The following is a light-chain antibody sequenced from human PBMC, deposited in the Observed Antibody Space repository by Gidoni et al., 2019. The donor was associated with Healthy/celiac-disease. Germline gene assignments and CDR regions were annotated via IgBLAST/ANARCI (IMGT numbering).Light chain of an antibody. Sequence: DIVMTQSPDSLAVSLGERATINCKSSQSVLYSSNNKNYLVWYQQKPGQHPKLLIYWASTRESGVPDRFSGSGSGTDFTLTISSLQAEDVAVYYCQQYYSTPRTFGQGTKLEIK. CDR1: QSVLYSSNNKNY. CDR2: WAS. V-gene: IGKV4-1*01. CDR3: QQYYSTPRT. J-gene: IGKJ2*01.